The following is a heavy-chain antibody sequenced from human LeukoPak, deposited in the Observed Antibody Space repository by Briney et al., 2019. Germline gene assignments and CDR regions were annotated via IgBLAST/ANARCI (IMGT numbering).Heavy chain of an antibody. Sequence: PGGSLRPSCAASGFTFSSYGMHWVRQAPGKGLEWVAVISYDGSNKYYADSVKGRFTISRDNSKNTLYLQMNSPRAEDRAVYYCAKDPQYSSSSDYWGQGTLVTVSS. CDR3: AKDPQYSSSSDY. V-gene: IGHV3-30*18. J-gene: IGHJ4*02. D-gene: IGHD6-6*01. CDR2: ISYDGSNK. CDR1: GFTFSSYG.